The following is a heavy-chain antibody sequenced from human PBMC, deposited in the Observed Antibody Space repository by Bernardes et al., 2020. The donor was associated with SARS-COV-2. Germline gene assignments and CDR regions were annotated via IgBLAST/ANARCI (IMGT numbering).Heavy chain of an antibody. CDR3: AIPISATPSREADY. J-gene: IGHJ4*02. D-gene: IGHD2-15*01. Sequence: LRLSCAASGFTFSSYGMHWVRQAPGKGLEWVAVISYDGSNKYYADSVKGRFTISRDNSKNTLYLQMNSLRAEDTAVYYCAIPISATPSREADYWGQGTLVTVSS. CDR1: GFTFSSYG. V-gene: IGHV3-30*03. CDR2: ISYDGSNK.